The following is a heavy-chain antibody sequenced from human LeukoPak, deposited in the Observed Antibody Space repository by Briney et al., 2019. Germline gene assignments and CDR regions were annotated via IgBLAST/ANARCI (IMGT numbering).Heavy chain of an antibody. Sequence: GGSLRLSCAASGFTFSEYNMHWVRQAPEKGLEYVAAISTNGRSTHYADSVKGRFTISRDDPKSTLHLQMGSLRPEDMAVYYCARGFRFYGSGIDYWGQGTLVT. CDR3: ARGFRFYGSGIDY. CDR1: GFTFSEYN. V-gene: IGHV3-64*02. D-gene: IGHD3-10*01. CDR2: ISTNGRST. J-gene: IGHJ4*02.